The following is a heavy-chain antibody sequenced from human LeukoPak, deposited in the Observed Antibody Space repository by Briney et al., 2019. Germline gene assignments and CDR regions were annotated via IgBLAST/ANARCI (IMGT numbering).Heavy chain of an antibody. J-gene: IGHJ4*02. V-gene: IGHV3-11*03. D-gene: IGHD6-13*01. Sequence: GGSLRLSCAASGFTFSDYYMSWIRQAPGKGLELISYISSIGGYTNYADSVKGRFTISRDNAKNSLYLQMNSLRAEDTAVYYCASPAAGTNSDFWGQGTLVTVSS. CDR1: GFTFSDYY. CDR3: ASPAAGTNSDF. CDR2: ISSIGGYT.